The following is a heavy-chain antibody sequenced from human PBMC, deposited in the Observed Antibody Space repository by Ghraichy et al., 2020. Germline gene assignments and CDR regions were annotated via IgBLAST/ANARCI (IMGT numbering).Heavy chain of an antibody. D-gene: IGHD3-22*01. CDR2: TRNKANSYTT. CDR3: ARRGDYYDSSGYYY. CDR1: GFTFSDHY. J-gene: IGHJ4*02. Sequence: SCAASGFTFSDHYMDWVRQAPGKGLEWVGRTRNKANSYTTEYAASVKGRFTISRDDSKNSLYLQMNSLKTEDTAVYYCARRGDYYDSSGYYYWGQGTLVTVSS. V-gene: IGHV3-72*01.